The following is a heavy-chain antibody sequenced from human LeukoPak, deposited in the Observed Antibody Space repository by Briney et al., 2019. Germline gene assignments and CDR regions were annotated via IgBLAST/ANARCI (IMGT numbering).Heavy chain of an antibody. CDR3: TRDRGTADRSWFDP. CDR2: IFPKSGKA. V-gene: IGHV1-2*02. Sequence: ASVKVSCKASGYKFIDSYVHWVRQAPGQGLEWMGWIFPKSGKAKYSQTFQGRVTMTRDTSVDTVYMEVIRLTPDDTAVYYCTRDRGTADRSWFDPWGQGTLVTVSS. D-gene: IGHD2-8*02. J-gene: IGHJ5*02. CDR1: GYKFIDSY.